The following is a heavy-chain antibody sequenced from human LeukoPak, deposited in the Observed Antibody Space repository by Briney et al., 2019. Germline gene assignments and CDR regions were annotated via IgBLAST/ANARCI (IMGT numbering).Heavy chain of an antibody. V-gene: IGHV4-59*01. Sequence: ASETLSLTCTVSGGSISSYYWSWIRQPPGKGLEWIGYIYYSGSTNYNPSLKSRVTISVDTSKNQFSLKLSSVTAAETAVYYCARFFPVAGTFDYWGQGTLVTVSS. CDR3: ARFFPVAGTFDY. CDR2: IYYSGST. J-gene: IGHJ4*02. D-gene: IGHD6-19*01. CDR1: GGSISSYY.